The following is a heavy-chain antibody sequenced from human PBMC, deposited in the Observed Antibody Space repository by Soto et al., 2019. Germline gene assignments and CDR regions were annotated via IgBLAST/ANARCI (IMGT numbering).Heavy chain of an antibody. CDR2: INPSGGST. V-gene: IGHV1-46*01. CDR1: GYTFTSYY. CDR3: ARTLTPPGDSSGYYGWFDP. Sequence: ASVKVSCKASGYTFTSYYMHWVRQAPGQGLEWMGIINPSGGSTSYAQKFQGRVTMTRDTSTSTVYMELSSLRSEDTAVYYCARTLTPPGDSSGYYGWFDPWGQGTLVTVSS. D-gene: IGHD3-22*01. J-gene: IGHJ5*02.